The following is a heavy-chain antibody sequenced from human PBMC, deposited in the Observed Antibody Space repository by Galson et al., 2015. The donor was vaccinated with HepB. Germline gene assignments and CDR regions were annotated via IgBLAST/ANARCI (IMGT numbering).Heavy chain of an antibody. V-gene: IGHV6-1*01. Sequence: GDSVSSTSAAWHWVRQSPSRGLEWLGRTYYRSQWYDDFAPSVRGRIAITPDTSKNQFSLHLSSVTPEDTAVYYCARDFTLTGYVSFDYWGRGTLVTVFS. CDR2: TYYRSQWYD. J-gene: IGHJ4*02. CDR3: ARDFTLTGYVSFDY. D-gene: IGHD3-9*01. CDR1: GDSVSSTSAA.